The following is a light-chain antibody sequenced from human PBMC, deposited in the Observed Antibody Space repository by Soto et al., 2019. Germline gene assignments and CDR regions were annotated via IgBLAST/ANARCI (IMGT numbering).Light chain of an antibody. CDR1: SSDVGGYNA. Sequence: QSALTQPASVSESPGQSITISCTGASSDVGGYNAVSWYQQHPGKAPKLMIFNVNSRPSGASNRFSGSKSGNTASLTISGLQAEDEADYYYVSYATGGAYVFGTGTKLTVL. CDR3: VSYATGGAYV. V-gene: IGLV2-14*01. CDR2: NVN. J-gene: IGLJ1*01.